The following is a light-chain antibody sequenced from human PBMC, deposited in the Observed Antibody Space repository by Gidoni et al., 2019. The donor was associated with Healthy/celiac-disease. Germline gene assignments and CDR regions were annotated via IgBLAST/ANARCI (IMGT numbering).Light chain of an antibody. Sequence: DIQMTQSPSSLSASVGDRVTITCRASQRSSSYLNWYQEKPGKAPKLLIYAASSLQSGVPSRFSGSGSGTDFTLTISSLQPEDFATYYCQQSYSTFYTFGQGTKLEIK. CDR3: QQSYSTFYT. J-gene: IGKJ2*01. CDR1: QRSSSY. CDR2: AAS. V-gene: IGKV1-39*01.